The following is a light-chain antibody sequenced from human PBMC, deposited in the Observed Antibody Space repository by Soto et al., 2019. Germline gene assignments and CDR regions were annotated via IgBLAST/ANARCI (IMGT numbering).Light chain of an antibody. J-gene: IGKJ1*01. V-gene: IGKV3-20*01. CDR2: GAS. CDR3: QQYVSSTLA. CDR1: QNVSSTH. Sequence: EFVLTQFPGTLSLSPGERATLSCRASQNVSSTHLAWYQQKPGLPPRLLIYGASSRATGFPDRFSGSGSGTDFTLTISRLEPEDFAVNYCQQYVSSTLAFGQGTKVDIK.